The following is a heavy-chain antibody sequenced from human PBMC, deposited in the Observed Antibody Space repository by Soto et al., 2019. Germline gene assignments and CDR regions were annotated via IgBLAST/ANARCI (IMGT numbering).Heavy chain of an antibody. CDR1: GGSISSGGYY. J-gene: IGHJ4*02. Sequence: SETLSLTCTVSGGSISSGGYYWSWIRQHPGKGLEWIGYIYYSGSTYYNPSLKSRVTISVDTSKNQFSLKLSSVTAADTAVYYCARDRRIAAAGTHFDYWGQGTLVTVSS. CDR3: ARDRRIAAAGTHFDY. D-gene: IGHD6-13*01. V-gene: IGHV4-31*03. CDR2: IYYSGST.